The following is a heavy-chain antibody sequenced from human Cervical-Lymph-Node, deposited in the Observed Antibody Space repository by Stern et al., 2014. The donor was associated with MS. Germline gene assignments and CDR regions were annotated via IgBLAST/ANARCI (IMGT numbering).Heavy chain of an antibody. J-gene: IGHJ6*02. Sequence: QVQLVESGAEVKKPGASVKVSCKVSGYTLTDLFIHWVRQAPGKGLEWMGGVAPEHGETIYAQKFQGRVTMTEDTSTDTAYMELSSLRSEDTALYYCATLITMIRGVTVWYYGMDVWGQGTTVTVSS. CDR3: ATLITMIRGVTVWYYGMDV. CDR1: GYTLTDLF. CDR2: VAPEHGET. V-gene: IGHV1-24*01. D-gene: IGHD3-10*01.